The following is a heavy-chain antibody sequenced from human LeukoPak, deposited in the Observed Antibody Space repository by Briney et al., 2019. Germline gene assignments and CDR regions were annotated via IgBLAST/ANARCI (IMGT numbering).Heavy chain of an antibody. CDR1: GFTFSGSA. CDR2: IRSKANSYAT. J-gene: IGHJ4*02. Sequence: QSGGSLKLSCAASGFTFSGSAMHWVRQASGKGLEWVGRIRSKANSYATAYAASVKGRFTISRDDSKNTAYLQMNSLKTEDTAVYYCARDSGVYGSGSQSFDYWGQGTLVTVSS. V-gene: IGHV3-73*01. CDR3: ARDSGVYGSGSQSFDY. D-gene: IGHD3-10*01.